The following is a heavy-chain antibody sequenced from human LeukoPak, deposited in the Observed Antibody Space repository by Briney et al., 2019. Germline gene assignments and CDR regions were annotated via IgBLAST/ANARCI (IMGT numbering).Heavy chain of an antibody. CDR3: ARLVLLWFGDQDGMDV. J-gene: IGHJ6*02. CDR1: GYTFTSYG. CDR2: ISAYNGNT. V-gene: IGHV1-18*01. D-gene: IGHD3-10*01. Sequence: ASVKVSCKASGYTFTSYGISWVRQAPGQGLEWMGWISAYNGNTNYAQKLQGRVTMTTDTSTSTAYMELRSLRYDDTAVSYCARLVLLWFGDQDGMDVWGQGTTVTVSS.